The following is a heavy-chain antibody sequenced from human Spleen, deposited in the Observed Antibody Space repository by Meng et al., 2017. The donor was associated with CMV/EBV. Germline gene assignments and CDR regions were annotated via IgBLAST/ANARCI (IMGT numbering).Heavy chain of an antibody. CDR1: GYTFTSYG. CDR3: ARGRGATSAKVWYYFDQ. D-gene: IGHD1-26*01. Sequence: ASVKVSCKASGYTFTSYGISWVRQAPGQGLEWMGWISAYNGNTNYAQKLQGRVTMTTDTSTSTAYMELRSLRSDDTAVYYCARGRGATSAKVWYYFDQWGQGTLVTVSS. V-gene: IGHV1-18*01. J-gene: IGHJ4*02. CDR2: ISAYNGNT.